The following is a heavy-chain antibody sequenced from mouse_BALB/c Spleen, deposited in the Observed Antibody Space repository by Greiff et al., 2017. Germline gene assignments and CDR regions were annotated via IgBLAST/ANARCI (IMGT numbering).Heavy chain of an antibody. V-gene: IGHV2-6-7*01. Sequence: VQLVESGPGLVAPSQSLSITCTVSGFSLTGYGVNWVRQPPGKGLEWLGMIWGDGSTDYNSALKSRLSISKDNSKSQVFLKMNSLQTDDTARYYCARANYGSSCYLDYWGQGTTLTVSS. J-gene: IGHJ2*01. CDR2: IWGDGST. CDR1: GFSLTGYG. CDR3: ARANYGSSCYLDY. D-gene: IGHD1-1*01.